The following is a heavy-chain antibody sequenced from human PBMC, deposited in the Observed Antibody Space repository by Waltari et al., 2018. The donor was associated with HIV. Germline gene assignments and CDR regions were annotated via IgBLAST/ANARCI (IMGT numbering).Heavy chain of an antibody. D-gene: IGHD6-19*01. CDR3: ARGFTRYSSGWYGY. J-gene: IGHJ4*02. CDR1: GYTFTSYD. V-gene: IGHV1-8*01. Sequence: QVQLVQSGAEVKKTGASVKVSCKASGYTFTSYDINWVRQATGQGLEWMGWINPNSGNTGYAQNFQGRVTMTRNTSISTAYMELSSLRSEDTAVYYCARGFTRYSSGWYGYWGQGTLVTVSS. CDR2: INPNSGNT.